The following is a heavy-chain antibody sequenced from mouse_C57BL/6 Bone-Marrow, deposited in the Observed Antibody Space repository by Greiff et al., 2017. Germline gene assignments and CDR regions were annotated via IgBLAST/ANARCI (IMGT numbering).Heavy chain of an antibody. V-gene: IGHV1-55*01. D-gene: IGHD2-3*01. Sequence: QVHVKQPGAELVKPGASVKMSCKASGYTFTSYWITWVKQRPGQGLEWIGDIYPGSGSTNYNEKFKSKATLTVDTSSSTAYMQRSSLTSEDSAVYYGARCYDGYSFYYAVDYWGQGTSVTVSS. J-gene: IGHJ4*01. CDR3: ARCYDGYSFYYAVDY. CDR1: GYTFTSYW. CDR2: IYPGSGST.